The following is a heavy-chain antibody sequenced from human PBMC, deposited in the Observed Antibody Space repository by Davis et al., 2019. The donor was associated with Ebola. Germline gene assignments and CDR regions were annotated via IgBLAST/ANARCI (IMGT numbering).Heavy chain of an antibody. J-gene: IGHJ6*02. CDR1: GFTSSNYG. Sequence: GGSLRLSCAASGFTSSNYGMSWVRQTPGKGLEWVSGVSDSGAITYYADSVQGRFTISRDNAKNSLYLQMNSLRDEDTAVYYCARGPGYDSSGYYSYYYYYGMDVWGQGTTVTVSS. D-gene: IGHD3-22*01. V-gene: IGHV3-23*01. CDR2: VSDSGAIT. CDR3: ARGPGYDSSGYYSYYYYYGMDV.